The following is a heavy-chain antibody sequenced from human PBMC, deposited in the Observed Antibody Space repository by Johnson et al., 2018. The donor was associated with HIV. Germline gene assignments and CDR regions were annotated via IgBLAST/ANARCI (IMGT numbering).Heavy chain of an antibody. J-gene: IGHJ3*02. CDR1: GFTFSSYD. V-gene: IGHV3-13*01. CDR2: IGPAADT. CDR3: ATVWRNEGRHSVET. Sequence: VQLVESGGDLVQPGGSLRLSCAASGFTFSSYDIHWVRQATGKGLESVSPIGPAADTYYPGSVKGRFTVSRENAKNSLYLQMNSLRAGDTAVYYCATVWRNEGRHSVETWGQGTVVTVSS. D-gene: IGHD1-1*01.